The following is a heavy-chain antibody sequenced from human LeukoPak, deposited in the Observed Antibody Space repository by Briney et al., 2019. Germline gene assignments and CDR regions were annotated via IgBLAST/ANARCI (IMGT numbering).Heavy chain of an antibody. J-gene: IGHJ4*02. D-gene: IGHD3-9*01. CDR1: GGSISSGGYY. CDR2: IYYSGST. V-gene: IGHV4-31*03. Sequence: TLSLTCTVSGGSISSGGYYWSWIRQHPGKGLEWIGYIYYSGSTYYNPSLKSRVTISVDTSKNQFSLKLSSVTAADTAVYYCARIVAGYDILTGYYPYYFDYWGQGTLVTVPS. CDR3: ARIVAGYDILTGYYPYYFDY.